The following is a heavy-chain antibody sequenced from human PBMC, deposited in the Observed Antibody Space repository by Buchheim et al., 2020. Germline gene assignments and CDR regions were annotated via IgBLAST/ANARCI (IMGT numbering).Heavy chain of an antibody. V-gene: IGHV3-30*18. J-gene: IGHJ4*02. CDR3: AKGDPFRWELLLGDRFDY. CDR2: ISYDGSNK. Sequence: QVQLVESGGGVVQPGRSLRLSCAASGFTFSSYGMHWVRQAPGKGLEWVAVISYDGSNKYYADSVKGRFTISRDNSKNTLYLQMNSLRAEDTAVYYCAKGDPFRWELLLGDRFDYWGQGTL. D-gene: IGHD1-26*01. CDR1: GFTFSSYG.